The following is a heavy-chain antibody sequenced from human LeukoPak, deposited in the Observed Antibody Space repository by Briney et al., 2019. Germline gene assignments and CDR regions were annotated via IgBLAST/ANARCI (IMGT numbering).Heavy chain of an antibody. D-gene: IGHD3-10*02. Sequence: RASVKVSCKASGFTFTSSAMQWVRQARGQRLEWIGWIVVGSGNTNYAQKFQERVTITRDMSTSTAYMELSSLRSEDTAVYYCARDPPTMSDAFDIWGQGTMVTVSS. V-gene: IGHV1-58*02. CDR1: GFTFTSSA. CDR3: ARDPPTMSDAFDI. CDR2: IVVGSGNT. J-gene: IGHJ3*02.